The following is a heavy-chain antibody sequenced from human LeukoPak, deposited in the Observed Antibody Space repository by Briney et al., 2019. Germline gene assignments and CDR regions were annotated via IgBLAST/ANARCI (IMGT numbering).Heavy chain of an antibody. CDR3: ARDGPPVTIFGVVKYNWFDP. Sequence: GASVKVSCKASGYTFTSYGISWVRQAPGQGLEWMGWISAYNGNTNYAQKLQGRVTMTTDTSTSTAYMELRSLRSDDTAVYYCARDGPPVTIFGVVKYNWFDPWGQGTLVTVSS. J-gene: IGHJ5*02. V-gene: IGHV1-18*01. CDR1: GYTFTSYG. D-gene: IGHD3-3*01. CDR2: ISAYNGNT.